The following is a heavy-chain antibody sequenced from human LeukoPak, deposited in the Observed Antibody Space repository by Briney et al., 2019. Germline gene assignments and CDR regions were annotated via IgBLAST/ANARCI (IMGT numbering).Heavy chain of an antibody. Sequence: GGSLRLSCAASGFTFSSYWMSWVRQAPGKGLEWVANIKQDGSEKYYVDSVKGRFTISRDNSKNTLYLQMNSLRAEDTAVYYCARDRLGRGYSYGRYYYYGMDVWGQGTTVTVSS. CDR2: IKQDGSEK. CDR1: GFTFSSYW. J-gene: IGHJ6*02. D-gene: IGHD5-18*01. V-gene: IGHV3-7*01. CDR3: ARDRLGRGYSYGRYYYYGMDV.